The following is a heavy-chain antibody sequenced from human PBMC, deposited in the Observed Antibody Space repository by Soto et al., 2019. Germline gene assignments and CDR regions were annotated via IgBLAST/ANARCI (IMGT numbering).Heavy chain of an antibody. Sequence: ASVKVSCKASGYTFTSYAMHWVRQAPGQRLEWMGWINAGNGNTKYSQKFQGRVTITRDTSASTAYMELSSLSSEDTAVYYCARDGIRHLDYYGMDVWGRGTTVTVSS. V-gene: IGHV1-3*01. CDR2: INAGNGNT. J-gene: IGHJ6*02. D-gene: IGHD1-1*01. CDR1: GYTFTSYA. CDR3: ARDGIRHLDYYGMDV.